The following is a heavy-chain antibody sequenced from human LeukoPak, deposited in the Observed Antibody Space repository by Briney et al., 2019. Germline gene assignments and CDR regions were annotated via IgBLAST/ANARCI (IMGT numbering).Heavy chain of an antibody. V-gene: IGHV3-30-3*01. J-gene: IGHJ5*02. CDR3: AKDAFNWFDP. CDR2: ISYDGSNK. Sequence: GRSLRLSCAASGFTFSSYAMHWVRQAPGKGLEWVAVISYDGSNKYYAESVKGRFTISRDNSKNTLYLQMNSLRAEDTAVYYCAKDAFNWFDPWGQGTLVTVSS. CDR1: GFTFSSYA.